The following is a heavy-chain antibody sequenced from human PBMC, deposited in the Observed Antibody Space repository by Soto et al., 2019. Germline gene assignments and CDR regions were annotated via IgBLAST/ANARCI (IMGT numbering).Heavy chain of an antibody. CDR3: ARGRVVVVPAARYNWFDP. D-gene: IGHD2-2*01. CDR1: GGNFSGYY. CDR2: INHSGST. V-gene: IGHV4-34*01. Sequence: SETLSLTCAVYGGNFSGYYWSWIRQPPGKGLEWIGEINHSGSTNYNPSLKSRVTISVDTSKNQFSLKLSSVTAADTAVYYCARGRVVVVPAARYNWFDPWGQGTLVTVSS. J-gene: IGHJ5*02.